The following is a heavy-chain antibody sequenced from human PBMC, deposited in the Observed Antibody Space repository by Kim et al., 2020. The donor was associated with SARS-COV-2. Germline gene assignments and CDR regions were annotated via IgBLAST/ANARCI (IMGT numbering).Heavy chain of an antibody. CDR2: IWYDGSNK. Sequence: GGSLRLSCAASGFTFNTYGMHWVRQAPGKGLEWVAIIWYDGSNKYYADSVKGRFTISRDNSKNTLYLQMNSLRAEDTAVYYCARDEGGAAAGADYFYGTDVWGQGTTVTVSS. V-gene: IGHV3-33*01. CDR3: ARDEGGAAAGADYFYGTDV. CDR1: GFTFNTYG. J-gene: IGHJ6*02. D-gene: IGHD6-13*01.